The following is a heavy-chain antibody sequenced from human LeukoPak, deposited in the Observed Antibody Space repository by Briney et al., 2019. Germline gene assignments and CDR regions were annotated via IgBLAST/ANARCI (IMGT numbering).Heavy chain of an antibody. J-gene: IGHJ4*02. D-gene: IGHD3/OR15-3a*01. CDR2: INPGDSAT. Sequence: GESLKISCKASGYSFTTYWIGWARQMPGKGLEWMGIINPGDSATRYSPSFHGQVTISADTSISTAYLQWSSLKASDTAIYYCTRRFYGTGYSDYWGQGTLVTVSS. CDR1: GYSFTTYW. CDR3: TRRFYGTGYSDY. V-gene: IGHV5-51*01.